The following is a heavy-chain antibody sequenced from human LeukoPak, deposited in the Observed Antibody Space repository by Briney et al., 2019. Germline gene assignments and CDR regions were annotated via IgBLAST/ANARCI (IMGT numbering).Heavy chain of an antibody. Sequence: ASVKVSCKASGYTFTSHFMHWVRQAPGQGLEWMGIINPRGGSTSYTQKFQGRVTMTRDTSTSTVYMELSSRRSEDTAVYYCARVKSYYYDTSDKDAFDIWGQGTMVTVSS. CDR2: INPRGGST. CDR3: ARVKSYYYDTSDKDAFDI. CDR1: GYTFTSHF. V-gene: IGHV1-46*01. J-gene: IGHJ3*02. D-gene: IGHD3-22*01.